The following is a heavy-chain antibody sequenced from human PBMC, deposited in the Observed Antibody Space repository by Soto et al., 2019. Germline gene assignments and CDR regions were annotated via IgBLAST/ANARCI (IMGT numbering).Heavy chain of an antibody. Sequence: SVKVSCKASGFTFTSSAVQWVRQARGQRLEWIGWIVVGSGNTNYAQKFQERVTITRDMSTSTAYMELSSLRSEDTAVYYCAAAQYYYDSSGYYYSGYYGMDVWGQGTTVTVS. V-gene: IGHV1-58*01. CDR1: GFTFTSSA. CDR3: AAAQYYYDSSGYYYSGYYGMDV. D-gene: IGHD3-22*01. J-gene: IGHJ6*02. CDR2: IVVGSGNT.